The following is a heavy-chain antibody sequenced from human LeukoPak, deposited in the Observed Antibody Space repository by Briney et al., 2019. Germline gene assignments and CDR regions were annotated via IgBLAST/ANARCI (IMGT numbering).Heavy chain of an antibody. Sequence: ASVKVSCKASGYTFTSYGISWVRQAPGQGLEWMGIINPSGGSTSYAQKFQGRVTMTRDMSTSTVYMELSGLRSEDTALYYCARASRGEQLAGLDYWGQGTLVTVSS. CDR2: INPSGGST. D-gene: IGHD6-6*01. CDR1: GYTFTSYG. CDR3: ARASRGEQLAGLDY. J-gene: IGHJ4*02. V-gene: IGHV1-46*01.